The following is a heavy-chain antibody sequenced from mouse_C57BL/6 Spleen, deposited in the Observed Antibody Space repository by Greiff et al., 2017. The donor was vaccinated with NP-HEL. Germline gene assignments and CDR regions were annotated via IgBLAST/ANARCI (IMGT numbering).Heavy chain of an antibody. Sequence: VQLQQSGPELVKPGASVKISCKASGYAFSSSWMNWVKQRPGKGLEWIGRIYPGDGDTNYNGKFKGKATLTADKSSSPAYMQLSSLTSEDSAVYFCARSVGHGYWGQGTTLTVSS. V-gene: IGHV1-82*01. D-gene: IGHD3-3*01. CDR2: IYPGDGDT. CDR3: ARSVGHGY. J-gene: IGHJ2*01. CDR1: GYAFSSSW.